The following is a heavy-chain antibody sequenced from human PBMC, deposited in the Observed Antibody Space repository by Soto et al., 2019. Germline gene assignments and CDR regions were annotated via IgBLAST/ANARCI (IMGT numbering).Heavy chain of an antibody. CDR2: VYYTGST. D-gene: IGHD6-19*01. CDR3: ARESQYSGWFDF. V-gene: IGHV4-59*01. Sequence: QVQLQESGPGLVKPSETLSLTCSASGGSLSNYYWSWIRQPPGKGLEWIGFVYYTGSTDYNPSLESRVTISLDSSKTQFSLRLTSVTAADTAIYYCARESQYSGWFDFWGQGTLVTVSS. J-gene: IGHJ4*02. CDR1: GGSLSNYY.